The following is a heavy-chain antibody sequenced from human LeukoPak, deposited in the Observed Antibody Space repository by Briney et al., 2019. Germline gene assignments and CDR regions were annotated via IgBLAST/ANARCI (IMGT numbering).Heavy chain of an antibody. CDR2: ISAYNGNT. J-gene: IGHJ6*03. D-gene: IGHD5-12*01. CDR1: GYTFTSYG. Sequence: ASVKVSCMASGYTFTSYGISWVRQAPGQGLEWMGWISAYNGNTNYAQKLQGRVTMTTDTSTSTAYMELRSLRSDDTAVYYCARLAWRHYYMDVWGKGTTVTVSS. V-gene: IGHV1-18*01. CDR3: ARLAWRHYYMDV.